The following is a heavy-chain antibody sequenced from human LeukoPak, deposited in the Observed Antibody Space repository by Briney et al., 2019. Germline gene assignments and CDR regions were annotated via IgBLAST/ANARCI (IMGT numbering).Heavy chain of an antibody. J-gene: IGHJ4*02. D-gene: IGHD3-10*01. Sequence: GESLKISCKGSGYSFTSYWIGWVRQMPGKGLEWMGLIHPVDSDTRYSPSFQGQVTMSADKSISTAYLKWSSLKASDTAMYYCARRLLGGSGSFDYWGQGTVVTVSS. CDR3: ARRLLGGSGSFDY. V-gene: IGHV5-51*01. CDR2: IHPVDSDT. CDR1: GYSFTSYW.